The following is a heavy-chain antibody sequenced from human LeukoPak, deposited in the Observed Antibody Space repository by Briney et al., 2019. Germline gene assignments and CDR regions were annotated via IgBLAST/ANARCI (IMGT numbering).Heavy chain of an antibody. V-gene: IGHV4-38-2*02. CDR1: GYSISSGYY. D-gene: IGHD3-16*01. CDR3: PRDMNPTHYFDY. Sequence: SETLSLTCNVSGYSISSGYYWAWIRQAPGKGLEWIGSIYHSGYTHYNPSLKGRVTISVDTSKNDFSLKLSSVAAADTAIYYCPRDMNPTHYFDYWGQGTLVTVSS. CDR2: IYHSGYT. J-gene: IGHJ4*02.